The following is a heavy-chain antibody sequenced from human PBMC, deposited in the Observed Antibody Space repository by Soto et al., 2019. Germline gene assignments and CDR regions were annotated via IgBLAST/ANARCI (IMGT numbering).Heavy chain of an antibody. CDR3: ATDTTCGGDCYTPAHYYYYGMDV. Sequence: ASVKVSCKVSGYTLTELSMHWVRQAPGKGLEWMGGFDPEDGETIYAQKFQGRVTMTEDTSTDTAYMELSSLRSEDTAVYYCATDTTCGGDCYTPAHYYYYGMDVWGQGTTVTVSS. CDR1: GYTLTELS. D-gene: IGHD2-21*02. CDR2: FDPEDGET. J-gene: IGHJ6*02. V-gene: IGHV1-24*01.